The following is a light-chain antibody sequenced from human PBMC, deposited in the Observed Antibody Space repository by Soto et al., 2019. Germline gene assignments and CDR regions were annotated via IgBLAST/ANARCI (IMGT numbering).Light chain of an antibody. CDR1: QSLTSAY. J-gene: IGKJ3*01. CDR2: GSS. Sequence: EIVLTQSPNTLSLSPGERATLSCRASQSLTSAYLVWYQQKPGLAPLLLIYGSSNRATGIPDRFSGSGSGTDFTLTISRLEHEDFAVYYCQHYDNTPPSVTFGPGPRLDIK. V-gene: IGKV3-20*01. CDR3: QHYDNTPPSVT.